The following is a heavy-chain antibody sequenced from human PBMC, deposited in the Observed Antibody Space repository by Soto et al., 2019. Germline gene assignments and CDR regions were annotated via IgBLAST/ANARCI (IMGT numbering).Heavy chain of an antibody. V-gene: IGHV4-59*01. CDR2: INYSGST. J-gene: IGHJ6*03. D-gene: IGHD3-10*01. CDR1: GGSISSYY. Sequence: SETLSLTCTVSGGSISSYYWSWIRQPPGKGLEWIGYINYSGSTNYNPSLKSRVTISVDTSKNQFSLKLSSVTAADTAVYYCARDSKKMGGSGKRNYYMDVWGKGTTVTVSS. CDR3: ARDSKKMGGSGKRNYYMDV.